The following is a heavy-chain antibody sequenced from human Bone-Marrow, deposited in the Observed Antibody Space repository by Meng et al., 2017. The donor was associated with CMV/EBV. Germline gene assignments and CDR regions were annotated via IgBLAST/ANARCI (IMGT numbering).Heavy chain of an antibody. Sequence: ASVKVSCKASGYTFTSYGISWVRQAPGQGLEWMGWISAYNGNTNYAQKFQGRVTMTRDTSTSTVYMELSSLRSEDTAVYYCASGRGIAAAGEPRMDVWGQGTTVNGSS. CDR1: GYTFTSYG. V-gene: IGHV1-18*01. CDR2: ISAYNGNT. J-gene: IGHJ6*02. CDR3: ASGRGIAAAGEPRMDV. D-gene: IGHD6-13*01.